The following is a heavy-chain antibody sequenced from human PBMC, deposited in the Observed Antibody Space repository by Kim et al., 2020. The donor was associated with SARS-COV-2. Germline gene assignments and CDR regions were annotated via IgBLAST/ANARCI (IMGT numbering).Heavy chain of an antibody. CDR3: AGYTVTTGFY. CDR1: GGSISSYY. D-gene: IGHD4-17*01. Sequence: SETLSLTCTVSGGSISSYYWSWIRQPPGKGLEWIGYIYYSGSTNYNPSLKSRVTISVDTSKNQFSLKLSSVTAADTAVYYCAGYTVTTGFYWGQGTLVTVSS. J-gene: IGHJ4*02. CDR2: IYYSGST. V-gene: IGHV4-59*01.